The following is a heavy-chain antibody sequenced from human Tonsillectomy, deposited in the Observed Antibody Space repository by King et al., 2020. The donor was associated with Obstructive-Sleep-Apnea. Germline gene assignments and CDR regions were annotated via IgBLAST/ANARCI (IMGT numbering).Heavy chain of an antibody. CDR2: ISYDGSNK. CDR1: QFTFRSHG. CDR3: AKTPRLGWEDYFDY. D-gene: IGHD6-19*01. J-gene: IGHJ4*02. Sequence: VQLVESGGGVVQPGRSLRLSCAASQFTFRSHGMHWVRQAPGKGMEWGAVISYDGSNKYYADSVKGRFTISRDNSQNTLYLHMNSLRAEDTAVYYCAKTPRLGWEDYFDYWGQGTLVTVSS. V-gene: IGHV3-30*18.